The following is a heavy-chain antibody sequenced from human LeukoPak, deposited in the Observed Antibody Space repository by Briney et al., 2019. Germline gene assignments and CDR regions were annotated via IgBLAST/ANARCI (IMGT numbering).Heavy chain of an antibody. J-gene: IGHJ5*02. CDR2: IYYSGST. CDR3: ARDISRITIFGVVFRGTWFDP. CDR1: GGSISSSSYY. V-gene: IGHV4-39*07. Sequence: SETLSLTCTVSGGSISSSSYYWGWIRQPPGKGLEWIGSIYYSGSTYYNPSLKSRVTISVDTSKNQFSLKLSSVTAADTAVCYCARDISRITIFGVVFRGTWFDPWGQGTLVTVSS. D-gene: IGHD3-3*01.